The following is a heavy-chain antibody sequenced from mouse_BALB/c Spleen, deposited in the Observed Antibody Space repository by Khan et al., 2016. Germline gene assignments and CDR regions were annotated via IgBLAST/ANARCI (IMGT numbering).Heavy chain of an antibody. D-gene: IGHD2-4*01. CDR1: GYTFTNFG. J-gene: IGHJ4*01. CDR2: INTYTGDP. Sequence: QIQLVQSGPELKKPGETVKISCKASGYTFTNFGMNWVKQAPGKGLEWMGWINTYTGDPTYADDFKGRFAFSLETYAGNAYLQINNLKDEDTATYFCARRSTMIYYYAMDYWGQGASVTVSS. CDR3: ARRSTMIYYYAMDY. V-gene: IGHV9-3-1*01.